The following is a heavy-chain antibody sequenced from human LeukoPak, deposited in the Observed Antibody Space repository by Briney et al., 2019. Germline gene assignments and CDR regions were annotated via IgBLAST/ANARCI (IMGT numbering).Heavy chain of an antibody. D-gene: IGHD6-13*01. J-gene: IGHJ6*02. CDR3: AKDSTQQLVHYYYYGMDV. CDR2: ISGSGGGT. CDR1: GFTFSSYA. Sequence: GGSLRLSCAASGFTFSSYAMSWVRQAPGKGLEWVSAISGSGGGTYYADSVKGRFTISRDNSKNTLYLQMNSLRAEDTAVYYCAKDSTQQLVHYYYYGMDVWGQGTTVTVSS. V-gene: IGHV3-23*01.